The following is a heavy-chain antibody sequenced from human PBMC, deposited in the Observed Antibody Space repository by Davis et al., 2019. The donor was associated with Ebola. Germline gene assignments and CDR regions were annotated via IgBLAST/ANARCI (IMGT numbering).Heavy chain of an antibody. CDR2: IYHSGST. V-gene: IGHV4-38-2*02. CDR1: GYSISSGYY. J-gene: IGHJ5*02. CDR3: ARGGQGVGAGRWLDP. D-gene: IGHD1-26*01. Sequence: SETLSLTCTVSGYSISSGYYWGWIRQPPGKGLEWIGSIYHSGSTYYNPSLKSRVTISVDTSKNQFSLKLTSVTPADTAVYYCARGGQGVGAGRWLDPWGQGNLVIVSS.